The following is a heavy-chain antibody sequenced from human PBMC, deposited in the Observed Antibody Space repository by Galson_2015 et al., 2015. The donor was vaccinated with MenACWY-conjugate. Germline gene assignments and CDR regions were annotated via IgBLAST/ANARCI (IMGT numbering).Heavy chain of an antibody. J-gene: IGHJ5*02. CDR1: GYTFTSYA. CDR2: INAGNGNT. Sequence: SVKVSCKASGYTFTSYAMHWVRQAPGQRLEWMGWINAGNGNTKYSQKFQGRVTITRDTSASTAYMELSSLGSEDTAVYYCARDWGALWFGELKLDNWFDPWGQGTLVTVSS. D-gene: IGHD3-10*01. V-gene: IGHV1-3*01. CDR3: ARDWGALWFGELKLDNWFDP.